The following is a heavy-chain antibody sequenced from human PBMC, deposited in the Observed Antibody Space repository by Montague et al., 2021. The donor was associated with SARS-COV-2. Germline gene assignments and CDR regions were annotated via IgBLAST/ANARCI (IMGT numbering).Heavy chain of an antibody. J-gene: IGHJ4*02. D-gene: IGHD4-23*01. CDR1: GDSVNRNY. CDR3: AKASRGYGGDFDS. Sequence: SETLSLTCSVSGDSVNRNYWSWVRQPPGKGLEWLGYIFYSGSTYSPSLNGRVTMSLDTSKNHLSLNLISVTAADTAVYYCAKASRGYGGDFDSWGQGTLVIVSS. CDR2: IFYSGST. V-gene: IGHV4-59*02.